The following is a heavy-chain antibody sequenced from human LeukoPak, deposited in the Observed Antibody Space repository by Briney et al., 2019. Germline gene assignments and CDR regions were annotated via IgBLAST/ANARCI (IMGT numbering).Heavy chain of an antibody. Sequence: GGSLRLSCAASTFTFSNHWMHWVRQAPGKGLVWVSRINIDGRSISYADSVKGRFTISRDNAKNTLYLQMNSLRAEDTAVYYCARVPATGTAFDDWGQGTLVTVSS. CDR2: INIDGRSI. V-gene: IGHV3-74*01. CDR3: ARVPATGTAFDD. CDR1: TFTFSNHW. J-gene: IGHJ4*02. D-gene: IGHD6-13*01.